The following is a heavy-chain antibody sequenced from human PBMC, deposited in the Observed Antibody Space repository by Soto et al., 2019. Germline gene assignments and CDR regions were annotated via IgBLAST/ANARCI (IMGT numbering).Heavy chain of an antibody. V-gene: IGHV2-5*02. D-gene: IGHD5-12*01. J-gene: IGHJ4*02. Sequence: GSGPTLVNPTQTLTLTCTFSGFSFSTSGVGVGWIRQPPGKALEWLTLIYSDGGELHTPSLRSRLTVTKDTSKNQVVLTMTNMDPMDTATYYCAHLIRIPVAIVAIYFDSWGQGTLVTVSS. CDR2: IYSDGGE. CDR3: AHLIRIPVAIVAIYFDS. CDR1: GFSFSTSGVG.